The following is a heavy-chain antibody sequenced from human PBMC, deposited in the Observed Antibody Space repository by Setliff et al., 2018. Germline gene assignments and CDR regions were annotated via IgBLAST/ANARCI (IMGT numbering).Heavy chain of an antibody. J-gene: IGHJ6*03. Sequence: SETLSLTCTVSGGSISSGSHYWTWIRQPPGKGLEWIGNIHTSESTKYNPSLKSRVTISLDTSKRQFSLKLTSVTAADTAVYYCARALASGSYYGQSSYYMDVWGKGTTVTVSS. V-gene: IGHV4-61*09. CDR1: GGSISSGSHY. CDR3: ARALASGSYYGQSSYYMDV. CDR2: IHTSEST. D-gene: IGHD3-10*01.